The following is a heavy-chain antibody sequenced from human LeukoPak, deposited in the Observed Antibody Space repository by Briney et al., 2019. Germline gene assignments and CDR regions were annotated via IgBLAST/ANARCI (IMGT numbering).Heavy chain of an antibody. D-gene: IGHD3-22*01. J-gene: IGHJ6*02. CDR3: VRNSYYYDSSGYLEAYYYYYGMDV. Sequence: GRSLRLSCAASGXTFSSYGMHWVRQAPGKGLEWVAVISYDGSNKYYADSVKGRFTISRDNSKNTLYLQMNSLRAEDTAVYYCVRNSYYYDSSGYLEAYYYYYGMDVWGQGTTVTVSS. CDR1: GXTFSSYG. CDR2: ISYDGSNK. V-gene: IGHV3-30*03.